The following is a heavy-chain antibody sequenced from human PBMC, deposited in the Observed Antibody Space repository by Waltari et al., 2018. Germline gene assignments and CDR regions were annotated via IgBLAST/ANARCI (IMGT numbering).Heavy chain of an antibody. Sequence: QVQLVQSGAEVKKPGASVKVSCKASGYTFTSYGISWVRQAPGQGLEWMGGIIPIFGTANYAQKFQGRVTMTRDTSISTAYMELSRLRSDDTAVYYCARDWNDRGAFDIWGQGTMVTVSS. CDR3: ARDWNDRGAFDI. CDR1: GYTFTSYG. J-gene: IGHJ3*02. CDR2: IIPIFGTA. V-gene: IGHV1-18*01. D-gene: IGHD1-1*01.